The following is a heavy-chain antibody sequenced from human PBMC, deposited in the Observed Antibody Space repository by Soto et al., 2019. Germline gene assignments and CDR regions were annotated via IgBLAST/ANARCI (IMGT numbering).Heavy chain of an antibody. Sequence: QMQLVESGGDVVQPGRSLRLSCAASTFTFSYYGTHWVRQAPGKGLEWVADISNDGSLQWYADTVKGRFAISRDNSKNTVYLQMNGLNTEDTAVYFCVNGEGRNGHDTRFDSWGQGTLVTVSS. D-gene: IGHD5-12*01. CDR2: ISNDGSLQ. J-gene: IGHJ4*02. CDR1: TFTFSYYG. CDR3: VNGEGRNGHDTRFDS. V-gene: IGHV3-30*18.